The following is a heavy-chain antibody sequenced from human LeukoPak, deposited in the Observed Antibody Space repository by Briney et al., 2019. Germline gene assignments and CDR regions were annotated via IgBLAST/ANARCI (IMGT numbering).Heavy chain of an antibody. CDR2: IYYSGST. CDR1: GGSISSSSYY. Sequence: SETLSLTCTVSGGSISSSSYYWGWIRQPPGKGLEWIGSIYYSGSTYYNPSLKSRVTISVDTSKNQFSLKLSSVTAADTAVYYCARDLGSRYGGNAFDIWGQGTMVTVSS. V-gene: IGHV4-39*07. CDR3: ARDLGSRYGGNAFDI. J-gene: IGHJ3*02. D-gene: IGHD1-1*01.